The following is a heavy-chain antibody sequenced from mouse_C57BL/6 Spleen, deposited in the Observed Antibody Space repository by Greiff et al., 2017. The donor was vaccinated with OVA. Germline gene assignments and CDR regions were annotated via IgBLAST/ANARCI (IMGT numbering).Heavy chain of an antibody. J-gene: IGHJ1*03. V-gene: IGHV5-2*01. D-gene: IGHD2-5*01. CDR2: INSDGGST. CDR1: EYEFPSHD. CDR3: ARHYSNYGGVFGWYFDV. Sequence: EVMLVESGGGLVQPGESLKLSCESNEYEFPSHDMSWVRKTPEKRLELVAAINSDGGSTYYPDTMERRFIISRDNTKKTLYLQMSSLRSEDTALYYCARHYSNYGGVFGWYFDVWGTGTTVTVSS.